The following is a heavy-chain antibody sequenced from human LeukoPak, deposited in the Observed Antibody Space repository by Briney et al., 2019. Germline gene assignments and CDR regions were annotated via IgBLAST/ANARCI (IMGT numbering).Heavy chain of an antibody. CDR1: GFTFSTFP. Sequence: GGSLRLSCAASGFTFSTFPMHWVRQAPGKGLRWVAVISNDGVNQYYADSAKGRFTISRDNSKNTLFLQMNSLTTEDTAVYYCARGAGTMVYYIDVWGKGTTVTVSS. D-gene: IGHD1-7*01. CDR2: ISNDGVNQ. J-gene: IGHJ6*03. V-gene: IGHV3-30*16. CDR3: ARGAGTMVYYIDV.